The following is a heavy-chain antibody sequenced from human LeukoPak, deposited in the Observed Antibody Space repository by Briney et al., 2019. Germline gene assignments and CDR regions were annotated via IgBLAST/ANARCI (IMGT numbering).Heavy chain of an antibody. J-gene: IGHJ4*02. Sequence: ASVTVSFTSAGYTFNIYGISWVRQAPGQGLEWMGWISTYNGYTNYEHKVQGRVTMTTDRYTSTAYMDLRRQGSSDTAGYYYARMGETGTTLSYFDYWGQGTLVTVSS. CDR1: GYTFNIYG. D-gene: IGHD1-7*01. CDR2: ISTYNGYT. CDR3: ARMGETGTTLSYFDY. V-gene: IGHV1-18*01.